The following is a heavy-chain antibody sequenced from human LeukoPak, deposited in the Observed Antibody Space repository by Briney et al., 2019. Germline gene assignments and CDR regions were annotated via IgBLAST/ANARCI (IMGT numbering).Heavy chain of an antibody. Sequence: SETLSLTCTVSGGSIRDTTYYWGWIRQPPGKGLEWIGSIYYSGNTYHSPSLKSRVTISVDTSKNQFSLKLSSVTAADTAVYYCASVRCSATSCYEFYFDYWGQGTLVTVSS. J-gene: IGHJ4*02. CDR1: GGSIRDTTYY. D-gene: IGHD2-2*01. CDR2: IYYSGNT. V-gene: IGHV4-39*07. CDR3: ASVRCSATSCYEFYFDY.